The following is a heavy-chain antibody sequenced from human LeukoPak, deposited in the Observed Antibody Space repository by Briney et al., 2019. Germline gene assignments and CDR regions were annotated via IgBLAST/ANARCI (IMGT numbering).Heavy chain of an antibody. J-gene: IGHJ4*02. D-gene: IGHD3-10*01. Sequence: GGSLRLSCAASGFSFSTYAMSWVRQAPGKGLEWVANIKEDGSVKYYVESVKGRFTISRDNAKNSLYLPMNSLRAEDTAVYYCAASITMFDYWGQGTLVTVSS. CDR3: AASITMFDY. CDR2: IKEDGSVK. CDR1: GFSFSTYA. V-gene: IGHV3-7*02.